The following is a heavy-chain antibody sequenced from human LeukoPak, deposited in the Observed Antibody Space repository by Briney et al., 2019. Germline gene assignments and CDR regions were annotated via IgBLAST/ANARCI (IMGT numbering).Heavy chain of an antibody. CDR2: FDPEDGET. CDR1: GYTFTSYG. V-gene: IGHV1-24*01. Sequence: ASVKVSCKASGYTFTSYGISWVRQAPGKGLEWMGGFDPEDGETIYAQKFQGRVTMTEDTSTDTAYMELSSLRSEDTAVYYCATDRGDFDYWGQGTLVTVSS. CDR3: ATDRGDFDY. D-gene: IGHD3-10*01. J-gene: IGHJ4*02.